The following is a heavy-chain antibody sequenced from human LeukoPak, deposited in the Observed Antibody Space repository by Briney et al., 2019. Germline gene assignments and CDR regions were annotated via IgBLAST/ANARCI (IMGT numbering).Heavy chain of an antibody. D-gene: IGHD3-3*01. CDR2: IGGLGSST. J-gene: IGHJ4*02. CDR3: ARDPGVVACHYFDF. V-gene: IGHV3-23*01. Sequence: GGSLILSCAASGFTLSSHAMAWVRQAPGKGLEWVSAIGGLGSSTYYGDSVKGRFTISRDNSKNTVYLQMDSLRVEDTAVYYCARDPGVVACHYFDFWGQGTLITVSS. CDR1: GFTLSSHA.